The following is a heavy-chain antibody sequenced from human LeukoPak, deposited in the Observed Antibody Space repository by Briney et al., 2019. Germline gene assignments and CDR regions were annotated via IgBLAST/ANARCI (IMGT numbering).Heavy chain of an antibody. CDR1: GYTFTSYD. CDR3: ARVAYCGGDCYSPHFDY. J-gene: IGHJ4*02. Sequence: ASVKVSCKASGYTFTSYDINWVRQATGQGLEWMGWMNPNSGNTGYAQKFQGRVTITRNTSTSTAYMELSSLRSEDTAVYYCARVAYCGGDCYSPHFDYWGQGTLVTVSS. CDR2: MNPNSGNT. D-gene: IGHD2-21*01. V-gene: IGHV1-8*03.